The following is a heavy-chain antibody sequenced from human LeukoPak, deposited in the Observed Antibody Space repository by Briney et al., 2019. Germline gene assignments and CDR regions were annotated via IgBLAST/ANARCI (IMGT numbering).Heavy chain of an antibody. D-gene: IGHD6-19*01. CDR1: SGSFSGYY. CDR2: INHSGST. V-gene: IGHV4-34*01. J-gene: IGHJ4*02. Sequence: SETLSLTCAVYSGSFSGYYWSWIRQPPGKGLEWIGEINHSGSTNYNPSLKSRVTISVDTSKNQFSLKLSSVTAADTAVYYCARDSDLAVAGAIDYWGQGTLVTVSS. CDR3: ARDSDLAVAGAIDY.